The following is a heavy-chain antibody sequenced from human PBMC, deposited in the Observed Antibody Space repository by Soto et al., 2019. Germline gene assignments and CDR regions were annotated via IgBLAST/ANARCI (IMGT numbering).Heavy chain of an antibody. CDR1: GDTVSSNSAA. CDR3: ARDQTFWSGYYTGRLIDY. J-gene: IGHJ4*02. D-gene: IGHD3-3*01. CDR2: TYYRSKWYY. V-gene: IGHV6-1*01. Sequence: SQTLSLTCAISGDTVSSNSAAWNWIRQSPSRGLEWLGRTYYRSKWYYDYAVSVKSRITINPDTSKNQFSLQLNSVTPEDTAVYYCARDQTFWSGYYTGRLIDYWGQGTLVTVSS.